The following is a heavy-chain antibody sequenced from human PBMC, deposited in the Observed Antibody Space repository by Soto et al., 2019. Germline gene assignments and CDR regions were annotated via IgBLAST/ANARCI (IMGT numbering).Heavy chain of an antibody. CDR2: VSYDGSNK. CDR1: GFTFSSFG. CDR3: AKDPSSSWSPNYFDC. Sequence: GGSLRLSCAASGFTFSSFGMHWVRQAPGKGLEWVAIVSYDGSNKYYADSVKGRFTISRDNSNNMLYLQMNSLSAEDSGVYYCAKDPSSSWSPNYFDCWGQGTLVTVSS. V-gene: IGHV3-30*18. J-gene: IGHJ4*02. D-gene: IGHD6-13*01.